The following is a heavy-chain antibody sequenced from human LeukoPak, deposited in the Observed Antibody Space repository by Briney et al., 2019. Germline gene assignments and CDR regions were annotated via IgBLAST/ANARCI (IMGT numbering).Heavy chain of an antibody. V-gene: IGHV3-21*01. J-gene: IGHJ4*02. D-gene: IGHD3-22*01. Sequence: GGSLRLSCAASGFTFSNFAVSWVRQAPGKGLEWVSSISSGSTYIYYADSLKGRFTISRDNAKNSLYLQMNSLRAEDTAVYYCARGGTMIVVVIHSDYWGQGTLVTVSS. CDR1: GFTFSNFA. CDR2: ISSGSTYI. CDR3: ARGGTMIVVVIHSDY.